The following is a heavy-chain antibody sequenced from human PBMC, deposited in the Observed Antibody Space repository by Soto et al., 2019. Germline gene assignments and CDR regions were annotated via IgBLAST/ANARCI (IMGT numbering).Heavy chain of an antibody. CDR1: GFSFSNYD. V-gene: IGHV3-30*18. D-gene: IGHD3-3*02. CDR2: ISYDGSTK. CDR3: AKDQIAHFWSGFPPYYPYTMDV. Sequence: QVQLVESGGGVIQPGKSLRVSCAASGFSFSNYDMHWVRLATGRGREWVAVISYDGSTKYYGDSVKGRFTIARDNSINTLYLQMNSLRAEDAALYYCAKDQIAHFWSGFPPYYPYTMDVWGPGTTVTVSS. J-gene: IGHJ6*02.